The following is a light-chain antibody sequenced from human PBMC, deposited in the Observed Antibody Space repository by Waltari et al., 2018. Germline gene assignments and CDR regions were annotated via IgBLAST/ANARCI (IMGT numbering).Light chain of an antibody. CDR2: DVS. CDR1: SSDVGGYNY. CDR3: SSYTSSSTYV. Sequence: QSALTQPASVSGSPGQLITISCTGTSSDVGGYNYFSWYQQHPGKAPKLMIYDVSERPSGVSYRFSGSKSGNTASLTISGLQAEDEADYYCSSYTSSSTYVFGTGTKVTVL. V-gene: IGLV2-14*01. J-gene: IGLJ1*01.